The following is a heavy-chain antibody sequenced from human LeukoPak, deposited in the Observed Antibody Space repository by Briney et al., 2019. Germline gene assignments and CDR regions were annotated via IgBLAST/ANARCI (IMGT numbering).Heavy chain of an antibody. V-gene: IGHV1-18*01. D-gene: IGHD3-22*01. CDR1: GYAFTSYG. CDR2: ISAYNGNT. CDR3: ARRYYDSSGYYYFDY. Sequence: ASVKVSCNASGYAFTSYGISWVRQAPGQGLEWMGWISAYNGNTNYAQKLQGRVTMTTDTSTSTAYMELRSLRSDDTAVYYCARRYYDSSGYYYFDYWGQGTLVTVSS. J-gene: IGHJ4*02.